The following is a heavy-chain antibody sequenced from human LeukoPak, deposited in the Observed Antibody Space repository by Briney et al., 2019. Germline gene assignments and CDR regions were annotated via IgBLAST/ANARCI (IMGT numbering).Heavy chain of an antibody. CDR1: GFTVSNNY. Sequence: GGSLRLSCAASGFTVSNNYMSWVRQAPGKGLEWVSIIYKGANTVYADSVKGRFTISSDDSKNTLYLEVISLRGEDTAIYYCARHQETPSAGKYYFDYWGQGALVTVSS. J-gene: IGHJ4*02. CDR3: ARHQETPSAGKYYFDY. CDR2: IYKGANT. D-gene: IGHD6-13*01. V-gene: IGHV3-53*01.